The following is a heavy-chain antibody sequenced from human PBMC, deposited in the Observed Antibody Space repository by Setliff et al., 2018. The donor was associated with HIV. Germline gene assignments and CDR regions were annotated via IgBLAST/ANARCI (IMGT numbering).Heavy chain of an antibody. Sequence: SETLSLTCNVSGGSVSSPSNNWGWIRQPPGKGLEWIGTIYYSGSTYYNPSLKSRVTISLDTSKNQLSLKLTSVVAADTGLYFCARGRDASTWYLSHFYSYYYLDVWGNGTTVTVSS. CDR3: ARGRDASTWYLSHFYSYYYLDV. J-gene: IGHJ6*03. CDR1: GGSVSSPSNN. V-gene: IGHV4-39*01. CDR2: IYYSGST. D-gene: IGHD6-13*01.